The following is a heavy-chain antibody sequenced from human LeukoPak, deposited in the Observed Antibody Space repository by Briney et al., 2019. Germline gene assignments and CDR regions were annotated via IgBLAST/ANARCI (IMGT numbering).Heavy chain of an antibody. D-gene: IGHD1-1*01. V-gene: IGHV4-59*01. J-gene: IGHJ4*02. Sequence: SETLSLTCTVSAGSISSYYWSWIRQPPGKGLEWIGYIYHSGNTYYNPSLKSRVTISIHNSKNQFSLKMNSVTAADTAVYYCARGGSRHPSPEDYWGRGTLVTVSS. CDR1: AGSISSYY. CDR3: ARGGSRHPSPEDY. CDR2: IYHSGNT.